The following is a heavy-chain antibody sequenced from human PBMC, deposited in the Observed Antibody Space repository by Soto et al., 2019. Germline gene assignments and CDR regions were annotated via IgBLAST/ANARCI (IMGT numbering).Heavy chain of an antibody. Sequence: SETLSLTCTVAGGSISSHYWSWIRQPPGKGLEWIGYIYYSGTINYNPSLESRVTISVDTSKSQLSLKLSSVTAADTAVYYCARGYGSGSIDYWGQGTLVTVSS. J-gene: IGHJ4*02. CDR3: ARGYGSGSIDY. V-gene: IGHV4-59*08. CDR1: GGSISSHY. CDR2: IYYSGTI. D-gene: IGHD3-10*01.